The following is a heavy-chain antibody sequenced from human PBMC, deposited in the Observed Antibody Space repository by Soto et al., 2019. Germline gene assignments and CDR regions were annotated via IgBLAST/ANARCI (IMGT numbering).Heavy chain of an antibody. J-gene: IGHJ4*02. CDR3: ARDLRKFYYFDA. Sequence: GGSLRLSCAASGFTFSSYAMSWVRQAPGKGLEWVSAISGSGGSTYYADSVKGRFTISRDNSKNTLYLQMNSLRAEDTAVYYCARDLRKFYYFDAWGQGTLVTVSS. V-gene: IGHV3-23*01. CDR1: GFTFSSYA. D-gene: IGHD4-17*01. CDR2: ISGSGGST.